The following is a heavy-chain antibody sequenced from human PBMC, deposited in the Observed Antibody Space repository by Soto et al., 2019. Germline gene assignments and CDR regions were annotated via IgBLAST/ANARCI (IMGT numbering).Heavy chain of an antibody. D-gene: IGHD6-19*01. J-gene: IGHJ4*02. CDR3: ASLIAVANY. Sequence: QVLLQESGPGLVKPSGTLSLTCAVSSGSISSSNWWSWVRQPPGKGLEWSGDIYHTGTTNYNPSLKIRVTISVDKSNNQIYLKLSSVTAADTAVYYCASLIAVANYWGQGNLVTVAS. V-gene: IGHV4-4*02. CDR2: IYHTGTT. CDR1: SGSISSSNW.